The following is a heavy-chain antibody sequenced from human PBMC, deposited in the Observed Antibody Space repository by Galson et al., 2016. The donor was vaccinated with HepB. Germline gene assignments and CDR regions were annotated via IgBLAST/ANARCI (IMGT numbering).Heavy chain of an antibody. D-gene: IGHD3-16*01. CDR3: AHGSETYPFFDY. Sequence: SETLSLTCTVSGGSISRYYWSWMRQSPGKGLEWIGYFFHTGTTTYNPSVRSRVAISADSSQNQFSLKLSAVTAADTAVYFCAHGSETYPFFDYWGQGALVTVSS. J-gene: IGHJ4*02. CDR2: FFHTGTT. V-gene: IGHV4-59*01. CDR1: GGSISRYY.